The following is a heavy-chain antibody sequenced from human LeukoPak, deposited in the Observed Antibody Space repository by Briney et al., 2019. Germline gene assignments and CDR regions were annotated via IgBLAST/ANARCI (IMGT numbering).Heavy chain of an antibody. V-gene: IGHV3-30*18. CDR3: AKEENTAANS. CDR2: ISYDGSYE. CDR1: GFTFSSYG. Sequence: GGSLRLSCAASGFTFSSYGMHWVRQAPGKGLEWVAVISYDGSYEYFADSVKGRFTISRDNSKNTLYLQINSLRAEDTAMYYCAKEENTAANSWGQGTLVTVSS. J-gene: IGHJ4*02. D-gene: IGHD5-18*01.